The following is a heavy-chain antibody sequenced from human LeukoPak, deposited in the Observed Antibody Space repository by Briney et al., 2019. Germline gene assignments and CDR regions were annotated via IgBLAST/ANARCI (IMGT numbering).Heavy chain of an antibody. V-gene: IGHV4-30-4*08. CDR3: ARQYCSSTSCYRSYNWFDP. CDR2: IYYSGST. Sequence: PSQTLSLTCTVSGGSISSGDYYWSWIRQPPGKGLEWIGYIYYSGSTYYNPSLKSRVTISVDTSKNQFPLKLSSVTAADTAVYYCARQYCSSTSCYRSYNWFDPWGQGTLVTVSS. CDR1: GGSISSGDYY. D-gene: IGHD2-2*01. J-gene: IGHJ5*02.